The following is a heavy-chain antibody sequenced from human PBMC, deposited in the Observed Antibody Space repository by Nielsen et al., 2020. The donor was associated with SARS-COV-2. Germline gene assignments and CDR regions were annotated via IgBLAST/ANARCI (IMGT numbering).Heavy chain of an antibody. J-gene: IGHJ6*02. CDR2: INPNSGGT. D-gene: IGHD2-2*01. CDR1: GYTFTGYY. V-gene: IGHV1-2*06. Sequence: ASVKVSCKASGYTFTGYYMHWVRQAPGQGLEWMGRINPNSGGTNYAQKLQGRVTMTTDTSTSTAYMELRSLRSDDTAVYYCARRNCSSTSCSNYYYYYGMDVWGQGTTVTVSS. CDR3: ARRNCSSTSCSNYYYYYGMDV.